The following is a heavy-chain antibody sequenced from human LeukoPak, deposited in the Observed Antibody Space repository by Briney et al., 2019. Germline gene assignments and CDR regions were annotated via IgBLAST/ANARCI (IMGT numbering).Heavy chain of an antibody. J-gene: IGHJ5*02. CDR2: IYWNDDK. CDR1: GFSLSTSGVG. V-gene: IGHV2-5*01. Sequence: SGPTLVNPTQTLTLTCTFSGFSLSTSGVGVGWIRQPPGKALEWLALIYWNDDKRYSPSLKSRLTITKDTSKNQVVLTMTNMDPVDTATYYCAHRRGYIAAGTTPYPVSRALSWFDPWGQGTLVTVSS. CDR3: AHRRGYIAAGTTPYPVSRALSWFDP. D-gene: IGHD6-13*01.